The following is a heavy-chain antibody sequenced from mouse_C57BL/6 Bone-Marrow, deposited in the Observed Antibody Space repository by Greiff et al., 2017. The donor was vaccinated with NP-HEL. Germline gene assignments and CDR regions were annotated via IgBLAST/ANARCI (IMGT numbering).Heavy chain of an antibody. CDR3: ARRGAKLGKKDYAMDY. CDR2: ISSGGSYT. Sequence: EVHLVESGGDLVKPGGSLKLSCAASGFTFSSYGMSWVRQTPDKRLEWVATISSGGSYTYYPDSVKGRFTISRDNAKNTLYLQMSSLKSEDTAMYYCARRGAKLGKKDYAMDYWGQGTSVTVSS. V-gene: IGHV5-6*01. J-gene: IGHJ4*01. CDR1: GFTFSSYG. D-gene: IGHD4-1*01.